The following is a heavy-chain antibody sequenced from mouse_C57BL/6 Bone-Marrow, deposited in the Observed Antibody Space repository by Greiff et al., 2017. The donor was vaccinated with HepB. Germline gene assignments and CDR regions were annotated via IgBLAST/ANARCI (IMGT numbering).Heavy chain of an antibody. Sequence: EVQLVESGTVLARPGASVKMSCKTSGYTFTSYWMHWVKQRPGQGLEWIGAIYPGNSDTSYNQKFKGKAKLTAVTSASTAYMELSSLTNEDSAVYYCTPFITTVVATPIGYWGQGTTLTVSS. D-gene: IGHD1-1*01. V-gene: IGHV1-5*01. J-gene: IGHJ2*01. CDR1: GYTFTSYW. CDR2: IYPGNSDT. CDR3: TPFITTVVATPIGY.